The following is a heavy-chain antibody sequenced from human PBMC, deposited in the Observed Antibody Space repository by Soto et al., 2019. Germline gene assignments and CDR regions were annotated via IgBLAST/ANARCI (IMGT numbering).Heavy chain of an antibody. CDR2: IWYDGSNK. CDR1: GFTFSSYG. D-gene: IGHD3-22*01. CDR3: ARSPTDSSGYYYGAFDI. Sequence: GGSLRLSCAASGFTFSSYGMHWVRQAPGKGLEWVAVIWYDGSNKYYADSVKGRFTISRDNSKNTLYLQMNSLRAEDTAVYYCARSPTDSSGYYYGAFDIWGQGTKVTVSS. V-gene: IGHV3-33*01. J-gene: IGHJ3*02.